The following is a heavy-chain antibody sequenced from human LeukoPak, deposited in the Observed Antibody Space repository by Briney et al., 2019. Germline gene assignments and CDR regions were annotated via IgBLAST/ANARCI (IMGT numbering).Heavy chain of an antibody. Sequence: ASVKVSCKASGYTFTSYYMHWVRQAPGQGLEWMGIINPSGGSTSYAQKFQGRVTMTRDTSTSTVYMELSSLRSEDTAVYYCARWGIAAAGTPPKYYYYGMDVWGQGTTVTVSS. CDR2: INPSGGST. V-gene: IGHV1-46*01. J-gene: IGHJ6*02. CDR1: GYTFTSYY. CDR3: ARWGIAAAGTPPKYYYYGMDV. D-gene: IGHD6-13*01.